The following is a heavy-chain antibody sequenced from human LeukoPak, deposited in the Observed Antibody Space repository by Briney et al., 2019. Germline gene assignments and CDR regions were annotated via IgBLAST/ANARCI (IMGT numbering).Heavy chain of an antibody. CDR2: INPNSGGT. Sequence: ASVKVSCKASSYTFTGYFIHWVRQAPGQGLGWMGWINPNSGGTDYAQNFQGGVTMTWDTSISTAYMELSSLRSDDTAVYYCAQTSPKGGFYPAYWGQGTLVTVSS. J-gene: IGHJ4*02. CDR3: AQTSPKGGFYPAY. CDR1: SYTFTGYF. V-gene: IGHV1-2*02. D-gene: IGHD2/OR15-2a*01.